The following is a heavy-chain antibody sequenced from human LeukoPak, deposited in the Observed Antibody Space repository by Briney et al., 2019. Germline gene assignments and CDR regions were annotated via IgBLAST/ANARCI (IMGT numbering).Heavy chain of an antibody. CDR1: GFTFGDYA. Sequence: GGSLRLSCTASGFTFGDYAMSWVRQAPGKGLEWVSAISGSGGSTYYADSVKGRFTISRDNSKNTLYLQMNSLRAEDTAVYYCAKDRSTVTPHYFDYWGQGTLVTVSS. J-gene: IGHJ4*02. V-gene: IGHV3-23*01. CDR3: AKDRSTVTPHYFDY. CDR2: ISGSGGST. D-gene: IGHD4-17*01.